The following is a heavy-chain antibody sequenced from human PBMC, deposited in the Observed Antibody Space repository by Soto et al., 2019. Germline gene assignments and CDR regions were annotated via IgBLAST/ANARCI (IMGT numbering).Heavy chain of an antibody. CDR1: GFTFDDYA. CDR3: AKDIALIV. J-gene: IGHJ4*02. Sequence: GGSLRLSCAASGFTFDDYAMHWVRQAPGKGLEWVSGISWNSGSIGYADSVKGRFTISRDNAKNSLYLQMNSLRAEDTALYYCAKDIALIVWGQGTLVTVSS. CDR2: ISWNSGSI. D-gene: IGHD1-26*01. V-gene: IGHV3-9*01.